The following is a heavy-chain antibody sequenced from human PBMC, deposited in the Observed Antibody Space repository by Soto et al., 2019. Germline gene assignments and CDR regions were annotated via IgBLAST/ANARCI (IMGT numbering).Heavy chain of an antibody. CDR3: ARVRYSYGLIGLDWFDP. J-gene: IGHJ5*02. CDR1: GGSFSGYY. CDR2: INHSGST. Sequence: SETLSLTCAVYGGSFSGYYWRWIRQPPGKGLEWIGEINHSGSTNYNPSLKSRVTISVDTSKNQFSLKLSSVTAADTAVYYCARVRYSYGLIGLDWFDPWGQGTLVTVSS. V-gene: IGHV4-34*01. D-gene: IGHD5-18*01.